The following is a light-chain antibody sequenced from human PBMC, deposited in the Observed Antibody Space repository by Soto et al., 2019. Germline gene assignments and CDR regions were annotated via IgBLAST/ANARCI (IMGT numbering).Light chain of an antibody. Sequence: QSVLTQPPSASGSPGQSVTISCTGTSGDVGGYNYVSWYQQHPGKAPKLMIYEVTKRPSGVPDRFSGSKSGNTASLTVSGLQAEDEADYYCSSYAGTNNVFGTGTKVTVL. CDR3: SSYAGTNNV. CDR2: EVT. V-gene: IGLV2-8*01. CDR1: SGDVGGYNY. J-gene: IGLJ1*01.